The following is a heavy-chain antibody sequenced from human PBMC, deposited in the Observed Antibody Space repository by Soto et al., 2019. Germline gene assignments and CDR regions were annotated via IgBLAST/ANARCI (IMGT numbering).Heavy chain of an antibody. CDR2: ISAYNGNT. J-gene: IGHJ4*02. D-gene: IGHD2-15*01. CDR1: GYTFTSYG. V-gene: IGHV1-18*01. Sequence: GAPVKVSCKASGYTFTSYGISWLRQTPGQGLEWMGWISAYNGNTNYAQKLQGRVTMTTDTSTSTAYMELRSLRSDDTAVYYCARDKDIFISGPDYWGQGTLVTVSS. CDR3: ARDKDIFISGPDY.